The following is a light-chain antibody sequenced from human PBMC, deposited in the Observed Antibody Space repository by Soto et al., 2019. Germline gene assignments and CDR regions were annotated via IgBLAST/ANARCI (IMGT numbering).Light chain of an antibody. CDR1: SGDVGGYDY. CDR2: EVT. CDR3: SSHTSGSTRV. V-gene: IGLV2-14*01. Sequence: QSVLTQPASVNGSPGQSIAISCTGTSGDVGGYDYVSWYQQHPDKAPKLMIYEVTKRPSWVSNRFSGPKSGNTASLTISGLQPEDEADYYCSSHTSGSTRVFGSGTKVTVL. J-gene: IGLJ1*01.